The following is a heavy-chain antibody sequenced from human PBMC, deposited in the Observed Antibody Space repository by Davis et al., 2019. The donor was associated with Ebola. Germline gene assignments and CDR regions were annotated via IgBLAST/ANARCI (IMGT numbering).Heavy chain of an antibody. Sequence: MPSETLSLTCTVSGGSITSSSYYWGWIRQPPGKGLEWIGSIYHSGRTNHNPSLKSRATLSVDTSKNQFSLNLSSVTAADTAVYFCARQRGIFMVREVLRQPGCDYWGQGTLVTVSS. CDR1: GGSITSSSYY. CDR2: IYHSGRT. CDR3: ARQRGIFMVREVLRQPGCDY. J-gene: IGHJ4*02. D-gene: IGHD3-10*01. V-gene: IGHV4-39*01.